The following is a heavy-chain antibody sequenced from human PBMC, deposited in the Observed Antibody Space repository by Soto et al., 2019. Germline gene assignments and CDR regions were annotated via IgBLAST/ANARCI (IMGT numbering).Heavy chain of an antibody. V-gene: IGHV1-2*04. CDR2: INPNSGGT. CDR3: ARGVGITLSHGTSTSDY. D-gene: IGHD2-21*01. Sequence: GASVKVSCKASGYTFTGYYLHWVRQAPGQGLEWMGWINPNSGGTYFAQKFQGWVTMTRDTSISTAYMELSRLRSDDTAVYYCARGVGITLSHGTSTSDYWGQGTLVTVSS. CDR1: GYTFTGYY. J-gene: IGHJ4*02.